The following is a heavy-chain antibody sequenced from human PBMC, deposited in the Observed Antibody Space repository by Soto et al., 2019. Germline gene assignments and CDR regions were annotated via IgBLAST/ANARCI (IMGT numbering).Heavy chain of an antibody. J-gene: IGHJ6*02. V-gene: IGHV3-53*01. Sequence: SLRLSCAASGFTVSSNYMSSVRQAPGKGLEWVSVIYSGGSTYYADSVKGRFTISRDNSKNTLYLQMNSLRAEDTAVYYCARVPAIYGMDVWGQGTTVTVSS. CDR1: GFTVSSNY. CDR3: ARVPAIYGMDV. CDR2: IYSGGST.